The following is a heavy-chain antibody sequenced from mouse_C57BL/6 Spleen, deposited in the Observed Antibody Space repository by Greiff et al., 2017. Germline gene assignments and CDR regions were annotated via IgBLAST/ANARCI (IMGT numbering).Heavy chain of an antibody. CDR2: IDPNSGGT. CDR1: GYTFTSYW. V-gene: IGHV1-72*01. CDR3: ARDSSGTIGYAMDY. J-gene: IGHJ4*01. Sequence: VQLQQPGAELVKPGASVKLSCKASGYTFTSYWMHWVKQRPGRDLEWIGRIDPNSGGTKYNEKFKSKATLTVDKPSSTAYMQLSSLTSEDSAVYYCARDSSGTIGYAMDYWGQGTSVTVSS. D-gene: IGHD3-2*02.